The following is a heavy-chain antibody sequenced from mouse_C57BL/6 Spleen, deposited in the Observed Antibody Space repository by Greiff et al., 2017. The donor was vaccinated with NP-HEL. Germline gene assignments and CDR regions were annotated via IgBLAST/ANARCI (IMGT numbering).Heavy chain of an antibody. CDR1: GYTFTSYW. J-gene: IGHJ4*01. V-gene: IGHV1-52*01. D-gene: IGHD2-1*01. CDR3: ARGTRNYLYYAMDY. Sequence: QVQLQQPGAELVRPGSSVKLSCKASGYTFTSYWMHWVKQRPIQGLEWIGNIDPSDSETHYNQKFKDKATLTVDKSSSTAYMQLSSLTSEDSEVYYCARGTRNYLYYAMDYWGHRTSVTVSS. CDR2: IDPSDSET.